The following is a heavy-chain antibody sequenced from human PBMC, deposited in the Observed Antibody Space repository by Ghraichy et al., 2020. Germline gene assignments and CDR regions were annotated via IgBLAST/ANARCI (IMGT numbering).Heavy chain of an antibody. CDR3: ARPREVGGHPGGSFDV. V-gene: IGHV4-39*01. CDR1: GDSISSSYYY. D-gene: IGHD4-23*01. J-gene: IGHJ3*01. Sequence: SETLSLTCTVSGDSISSSYYYWVWLRQPPGKGPEWIASIYYSGDTYYNPSLKSRATISLDTPKNQLSLLLTSVTAADTATYYCARPREVGGHPGGSFDVWGPGTVVTASS. CDR2: IYYSGDT.